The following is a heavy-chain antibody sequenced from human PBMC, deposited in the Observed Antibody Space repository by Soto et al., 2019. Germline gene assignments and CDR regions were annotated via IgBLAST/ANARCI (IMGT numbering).Heavy chain of an antibody. CDR1: GFIFSNAW. Sequence: SLRLSCAGSGFIFSNAWMSWVRQRAGKGLEVVSRMKSKTDGGTTDYAEPVKGRFTISRDDSKSTLYLQMNSLKTENIAVYYCTTDQVTASAGGGQGTMVTAS. CDR3: TTDQVTASAG. CDR2: MKSKTDGGTT. V-gene: IGHV3-15*01. J-gene: IGHJ3*01. D-gene: IGHD2-21*01.